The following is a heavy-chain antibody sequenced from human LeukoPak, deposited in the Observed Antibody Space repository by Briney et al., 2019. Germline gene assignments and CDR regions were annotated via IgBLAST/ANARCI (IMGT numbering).Heavy chain of an antibody. J-gene: IGHJ4*02. CDR2: INPNSGGT. CDR1: GYTFTGYY. V-gene: IGHV1-2*02. D-gene: IGHD6-19*01. CDR3: ARGESSGWALDY. Sequence: VASVKVSCKASGYTFTGYYMHWVRQAPGQGLEWMGWINPNSGGTNYAQKFQGRVTMTRDTSTSTVYMELSSLRSEDTAVYYCARGESSGWALDYWGQGTLVTVSS.